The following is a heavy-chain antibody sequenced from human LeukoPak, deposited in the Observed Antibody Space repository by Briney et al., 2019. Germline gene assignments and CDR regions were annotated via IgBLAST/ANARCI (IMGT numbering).Heavy chain of an antibody. CDR2: IRSNTEGGTT. V-gene: IGHV3-15*01. CDR1: GFSFTNAW. Sequence: PGGSLRLSCAASGFSFTNAWMTWVRQAPGKGLEWVGRIRSNTEGGTTDYAAPVKGRFSISRDDSRNTLYLQMNSLKTEDTAVYYCTRDLYWVFDWGQRPLVTVSS. J-gene: IGHJ4*02. CDR3: TRDLYWVFD. D-gene: IGHD3-3*01.